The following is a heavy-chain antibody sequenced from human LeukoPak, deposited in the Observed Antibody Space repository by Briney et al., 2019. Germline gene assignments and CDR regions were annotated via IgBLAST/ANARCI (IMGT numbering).Heavy chain of an antibody. V-gene: IGHV3-74*01. CDR1: GFTFSSYW. CDR2: INSDGSTT. D-gene: IGHD3-3*01. CDR3: VRNLDFWGDSEDY. J-gene: IGHJ4*02. Sequence: GGSLRLSCTASGFTFSSYWMHWVRQAPGKGLVWVSRINSDGSTTTYADSVKGRFTISRDNAKNTLYLQMNSLRAEDTAVYYCVRNLDFWGDSEDYWGQGTLVTVSS.